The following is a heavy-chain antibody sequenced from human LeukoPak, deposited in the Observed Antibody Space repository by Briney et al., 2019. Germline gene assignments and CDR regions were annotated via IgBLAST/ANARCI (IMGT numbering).Heavy chain of an antibody. J-gene: IGHJ4*02. D-gene: IGHD1-26*01. CDR2: INDSGSA. CDR3: ARVVGRYYKIDY. Sequence: SETLSLTCAVYGESFSGYYWSRIRQPPGKGLEWIGEINDSGSANYKSSLSSRATISVDTSKNQFSLKLSSVTAADTAVYYCARVVGRYYKIDYWGQGTLVTVSS. CDR1: GESFSGYY. V-gene: IGHV4-34*01.